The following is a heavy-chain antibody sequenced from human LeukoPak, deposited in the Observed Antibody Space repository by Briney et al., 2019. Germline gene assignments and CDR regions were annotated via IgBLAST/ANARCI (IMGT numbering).Heavy chain of an antibody. V-gene: IGHV1-69*13. Sequence: GASVKVSCKTSGIIFSRDGITWVRQAPGQGLELMGGIIPRFGKANYPQKFQGRITITADESTSTAYMELSSLRSEDTAVYFCARVQMATTINNFYFDYWGPGTLVTVSS. CDR2: IIPRFGKA. CDR3: ARVQMATTINNFYFDY. D-gene: IGHD5-24*01. CDR1: GIIFSRDG. J-gene: IGHJ4*02.